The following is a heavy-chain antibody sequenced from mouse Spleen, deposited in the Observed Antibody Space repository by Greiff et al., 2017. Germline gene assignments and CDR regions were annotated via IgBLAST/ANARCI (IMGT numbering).Heavy chain of an antibody. CDR3: TINSAWFAY. Sequence: VQLQQSGAELVRPGASVKLSCTASGFNIKDDYMHWVKQRPEQGLEWIGWIDPENGDTEYASKFQGKATITADTSSNTAYLQLSSLTSEDTAVYYCTINSAWFAYWGQGTLVTVSA. J-gene: IGHJ3*01. CDR1: GFNIKDDY. V-gene: IGHV14-4*01. CDR2: IDPENGDT. D-gene: IGHD1-3*01.